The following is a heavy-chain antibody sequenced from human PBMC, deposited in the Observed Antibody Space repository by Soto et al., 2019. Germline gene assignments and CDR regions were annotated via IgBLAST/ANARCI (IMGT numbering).Heavy chain of an antibody. Sequence: GASVKVSCKASGYTFTDYALHRVRQAPGQRLEWMGWMNAGVGNTLYSQKFQGRITITRDTSASTAYMELNSLKSEDTAIYYCARDTGYTFGSLNYWGPGTLVTVSS. CDR3: ARDTGYTFGSLNY. J-gene: IGHJ4*02. D-gene: IGHD5-18*01. V-gene: IGHV1-3*01. CDR2: MNAGVGNT. CDR1: GYTFTDYA.